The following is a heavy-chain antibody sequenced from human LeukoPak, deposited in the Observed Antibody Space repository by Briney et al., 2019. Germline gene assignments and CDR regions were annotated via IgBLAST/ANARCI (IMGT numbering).Heavy chain of an antibody. Sequence: ASVKVSCRASGYTFTSYGISWVRQAPGQGLEWMGWISAYNGNTNYAQKLQGRVTMTTDTSTSTAYMELRSLRSDDTAVYYCARDYYDSSGSYAFDIWGQGTMVTVSS. D-gene: IGHD3-22*01. J-gene: IGHJ3*02. V-gene: IGHV1-18*01. CDR1: GYTFTSYG. CDR3: ARDYYDSSGSYAFDI. CDR2: ISAYNGNT.